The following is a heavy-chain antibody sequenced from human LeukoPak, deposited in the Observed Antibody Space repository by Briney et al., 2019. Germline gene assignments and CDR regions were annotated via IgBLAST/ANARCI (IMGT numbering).Heavy chain of an antibody. CDR3: ARGVVPVQYGMDV. J-gene: IGHJ6*02. CDR2: INHSGST. D-gene: IGHD2-2*01. V-gene: IGHV4-34*01. Sequence: PSETLSLTCAVYGGSFSGYYWSWIRQPPGKGLEWIGEINHSGSTNYNPSLKSRVTISVDTSKNQFSLKLSSVTAADTAVYYCARGVVPVQYGMDVWGQGTTVTVSS. CDR1: GGSFSGYY.